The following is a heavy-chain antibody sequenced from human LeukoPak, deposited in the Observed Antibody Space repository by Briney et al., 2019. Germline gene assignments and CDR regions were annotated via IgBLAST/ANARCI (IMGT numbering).Heavy chain of an antibody. D-gene: IGHD3-22*01. J-gene: IGHJ3*02. Sequence: TISRDNAKNSLYLQMNSLRAEDTAVYYCARAHVTITMIVVVSDAFDIWGQGTMVTVSS. CDR3: ARAHVTITMIVVVSDAFDI. V-gene: IGHV3-11*05.